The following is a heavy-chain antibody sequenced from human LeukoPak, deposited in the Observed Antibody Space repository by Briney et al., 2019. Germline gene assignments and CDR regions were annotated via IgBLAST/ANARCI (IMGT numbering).Heavy chain of an antibody. Sequence: GGSLRLSCAASGFTFSSYAIHWVRQAPGKGLEWVAVISSDGSKNSYADSVKGRFTISRDNSKNTLYLQMNSLRVEDTAVDYCARSPVPDFWSGYYTFGIDYWGQGTLVTVSS. CDR3: ARSPVPDFWSGYYTFGIDY. CDR1: GFTFSSYA. CDR2: ISSDGSKN. J-gene: IGHJ4*02. V-gene: IGHV3-30-3*01. D-gene: IGHD3-3*01.